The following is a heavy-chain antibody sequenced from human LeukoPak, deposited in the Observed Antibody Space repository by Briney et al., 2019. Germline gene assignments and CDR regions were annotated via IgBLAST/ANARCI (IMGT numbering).Heavy chain of an antibody. J-gene: IGHJ3*02. CDR1: GSTFGTYA. CDR2: IIVVGGST. CDR3: AKDRSDGADAFDI. V-gene: IGHV3-23*01. D-gene: IGHD1-26*01. Sequence: GGSLRPALAALGSTFGTYAMSWARQPPGKGRGWVSAIIVVGGSTYYADSVKGRFTISRDNSKNTLYLQMNSLGAEDTAVYYCAKDRSDGADAFDIWGQGTMVTVSS.